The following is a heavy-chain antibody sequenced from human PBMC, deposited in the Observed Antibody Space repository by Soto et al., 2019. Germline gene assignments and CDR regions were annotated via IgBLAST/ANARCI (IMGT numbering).Heavy chain of an antibody. CDR2: ISYDGSNK. J-gene: IGHJ4*02. D-gene: IGHD2-2*02. Sequence: PGGSLRLSCAASGFTFSSYGMHWVRQAPGKGLEWVAVISYDGSNKYYADSVKGRFTISRDNSKNTLYLQMNSLRAEDTAVYYCAKARLELLPATAILVDYWGQGTLVTVSS. CDR1: GFTFSSYG. V-gene: IGHV3-30*18. CDR3: AKARLELLPATAILVDY.